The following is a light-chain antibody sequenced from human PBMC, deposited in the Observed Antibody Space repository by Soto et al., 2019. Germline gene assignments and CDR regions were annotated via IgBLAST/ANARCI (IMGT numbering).Light chain of an antibody. CDR2: DAS. V-gene: IGKV1-5*01. Sequence: DIQMTQSPSTLSASIGDRVTITCWASQIITRWLAWYQQRPGKAPKLLIHDASTLEGGVPSRFSGNGSGTEFTLAISSLQADDFGTYYCQQYNAYPYTFGQGTELEIK. J-gene: IGKJ2*01. CDR1: QIITRW. CDR3: QQYNAYPYT.